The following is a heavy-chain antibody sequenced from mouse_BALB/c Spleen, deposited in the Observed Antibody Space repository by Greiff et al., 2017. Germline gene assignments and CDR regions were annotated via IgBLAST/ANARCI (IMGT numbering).Heavy chain of an antibody. Sequence: EVKLMESGPELVKPGASLKISCKASGYSFTGYTMNWVKQSHGKNLEWIGLINPYNGGTSYNQKFKGTSTLTVDKSSSTAYMELLSLTSEDSAVYYCARNYGYYAMDYWGQGTSVTVSS. V-gene: IGHV1-26*01. CDR2: INPYNGGT. J-gene: IGHJ4*01. CDR1: GYSFTGYT. CDR3: ARNYGYYAMDY. D-gene: IGHD1-2*01.